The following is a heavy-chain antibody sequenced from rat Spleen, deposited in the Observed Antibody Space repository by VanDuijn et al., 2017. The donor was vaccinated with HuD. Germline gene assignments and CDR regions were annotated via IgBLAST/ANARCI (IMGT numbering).Heavy chain of an antibody. D-gene: IGHD1-4*01. Sequence: EVQLVESGGGLVQPGRSMKLSCAASGFTFSNYDMAWVRQAPKKGLEWVAYISYDGGVTYYRDSVKGRFTISRDNAQSTLYLQMDSLRSEDTATYYCTRHDYPGVTTNWFAHWGQGTLVTVSS. CDR1: GFTFSNYD. CDR2: ISYDGGVT. J-gene: IGHJ3*01. CDR3: TRHDYPGVTTNWFAH. V-gene: IGHV5-25*01.